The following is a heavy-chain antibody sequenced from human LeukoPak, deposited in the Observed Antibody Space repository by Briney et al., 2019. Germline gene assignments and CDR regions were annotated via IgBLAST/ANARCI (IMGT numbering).Heavy chain of an antibody. J-gene: IGHJ6*03. D-gene: IGHD4-23*01. CDR1: GGSISSYY. Sequence: SETLSLTCTVSGGSISSYYWSWIRQPPGKGLEWIGYIYYSGSTNYNPSLKSRVTISVDTSKNQFSLKLSSVTAADTAVYYCARHGHYGGKGRAAVRGYYMDVWGKGTTVTVSS. CDR3: ARHGHYGGKGRAAVRGYYMDV. V-gene: IGHV4-59*08. CDR2: IYYSGST.